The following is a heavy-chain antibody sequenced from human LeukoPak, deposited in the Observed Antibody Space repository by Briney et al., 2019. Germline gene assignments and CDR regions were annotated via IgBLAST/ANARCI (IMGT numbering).Heavy chain of an antibody. Sequence: PGGSLRLSCAASGFTFSSYEMNWVRQAPGKGLEWVSYISSSGSTIYYADSVKGRFTISRDNAKNSLYLQMNSLRAEDTAVYYCAREESGSYYRIPSFDYWGQGTLVTVSS. D-gene: IGHD1-26*01. CDR1: GFTFSSYE. V-gene: IGHV3-48*03. J-gene: IGHJ4*02. CDR2: ISSSGSTI. CDR3: AREESGSYYRIPSFDY.